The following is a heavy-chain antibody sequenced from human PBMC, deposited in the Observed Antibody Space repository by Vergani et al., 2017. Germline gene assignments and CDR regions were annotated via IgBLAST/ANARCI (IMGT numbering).Heavy chain of an antibody. J-gene: IGHJ4*02. V-gene: IGHV1-8*02. CDR1: GYTFTSYD. D-gene: IGHD2-2*01. Sequence: QVQLVQSGAEVKKPGASVKVSCKASGYTFTSYDINWVRQATGQGLEWMGWMNPNSGNTGYAQKFQGRVTMTRNTSISTAYMELSSLRAEDTAVYYCAIGGLYCSSTSCYGGFDYWGQGTLVTVSS. CDR2: MNPNSGNT. CDR3: AIGGLYCSSTSCYGGFDY.